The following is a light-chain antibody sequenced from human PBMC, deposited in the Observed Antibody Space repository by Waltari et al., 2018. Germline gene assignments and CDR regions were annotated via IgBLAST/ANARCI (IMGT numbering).Light chain of an antibody. J-gene: IGKJ4*01. CDR3: QQRSNWPPLT. CDR1: QSVSSY. V-gene: IGKV3-11*01. CDR2: DAS. Sequence: EIVSTQSPATLSLSPGERATLSCRASQSVSSYLAWYQQKPGQAPRLLIYDASNRATGIPARFSGSGSGTDVTLTISSLEPEDFAVYYCQQRSNWPPLTFGGGTKVEIK.